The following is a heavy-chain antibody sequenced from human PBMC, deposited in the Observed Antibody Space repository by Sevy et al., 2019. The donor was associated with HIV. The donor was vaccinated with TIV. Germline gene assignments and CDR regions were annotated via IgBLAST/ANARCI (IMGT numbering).Heavy chain of an antibody. J-gene: IGHJ4*02. CDR3: ARADYGDYSGEFDY. V-gene: IGHV3-30-3*01. D-gene: IGHD4-17*01. Sequence: GGSLRLSCAASGITFSSHAMHWVRRAPAKGLEWVTIVSYDGSNKDYADSVKGRFTISRDNSKNTLYLQMNSLRAEDTAVYYCARADYGDYSGEFDYWGQGTLVTVSS. CDR1: GITFSSHA. CDR2: VSYDGSNK.